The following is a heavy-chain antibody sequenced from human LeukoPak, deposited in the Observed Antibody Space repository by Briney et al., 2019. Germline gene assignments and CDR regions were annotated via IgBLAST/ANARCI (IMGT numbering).Heavy chain of an antibody. D-gene: IGHD6-13*01. Sequence: PSETLSLTCTVSGGSISSSSYYWGGIRQPPGKGLEWIGSIYYSGSTYYNPSLKSRVTISVDTSKNQFSLKLSSVTAADTAVYYCARRRVIASLSNWFDPWGQGTLVTVSS. CDR2: IYYSGST. CDR3: ARRRVIASLSNWFDP. V-gene: IGHV4-39*01. J-gene: IGHJ5*02. CDR1: GGSISSSSYY.